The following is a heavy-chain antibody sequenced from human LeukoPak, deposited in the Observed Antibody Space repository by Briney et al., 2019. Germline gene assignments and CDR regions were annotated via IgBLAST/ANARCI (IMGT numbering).Heavy chain of an antibody. CDR2: IYYSGST. CDR1: GGSISSGSYY. CDR3: ARDGGLGATRRYFDY. J-gene: IGHJ4*02. V-gene: IGHV4-61*10. D-gene: IGHD1-26*01. Sequence: SQTLSLTCTVSGGSISSGSYYWSWIRQPAGKGLEWIGYIYYSGSTNYNPSLKSRVTISVDTSKNQFSLKLSSVTAADTAVYYCARDGGLGATRRYFDYWGQGTLVTVSS.